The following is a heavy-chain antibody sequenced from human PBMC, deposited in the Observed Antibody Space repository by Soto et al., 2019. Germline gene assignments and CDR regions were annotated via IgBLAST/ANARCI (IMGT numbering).Heavy chain of an antibody. CDR1: GFTFSSYG. V-gene: IGHV3-30*18. Sequence: QVQLVESGGGVVQPGRSLRLSCAASGFTFSSYGMHWVRQAPGKGLEWVAVISYDGSNKYYADSVKGRFTISRDNSKNTLYLQMNSLRAEDTAVYYCAKDTHDFWSDWNYYYGMDVWGQGTTVTVSS. D-gene: IGHD3-3*01. CDR3: AKDTHDFWSDWNYYYGMDV. CDR2: ISYDGSNK. J-gene: IGHJ6*02.